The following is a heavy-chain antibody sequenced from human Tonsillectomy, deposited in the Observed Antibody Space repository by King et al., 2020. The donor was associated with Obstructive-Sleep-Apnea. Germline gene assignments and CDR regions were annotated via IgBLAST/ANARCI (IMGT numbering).Heavy chain of an antibody. CDR1: GGSISDYY. J-gene: IGHJ4*02. D-gene: IGHD5-12*01. CDR2: MYYSGNT. V-gene: IGHV4-59*08. Sequence: VQLQESGPGLVKPSETLSLTCTLSGGSISDYYWSWIRQPPGKGLEWIGYMYYSGNTNFNPSLKSRVTISADTSKIQFSLRLSSVTAADTAVYYCARHRGVEDYGGYGDYFDYWGQGTLVTVSS. CDR3: ARHRGVEDYGGYGDYFDY.